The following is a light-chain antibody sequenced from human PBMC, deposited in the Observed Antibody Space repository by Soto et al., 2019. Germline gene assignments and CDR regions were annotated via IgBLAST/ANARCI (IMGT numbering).Light chain of an antibody. CDR2: QTS. CDR3: QQSTT. J-gene: IGKJ1*01. CDR1: QYINTR. V-gene: IGKV3D-11*03. Sequence: EIVLTQSPATLSSFPGDRVTLSCRASQYINTRLAWYQHRPGQAPRLLIYQTSLRAAGIPARFSASGSGTDFTLTISDVQPEDFAVYYCQQSTTFGQGTKVDIK.